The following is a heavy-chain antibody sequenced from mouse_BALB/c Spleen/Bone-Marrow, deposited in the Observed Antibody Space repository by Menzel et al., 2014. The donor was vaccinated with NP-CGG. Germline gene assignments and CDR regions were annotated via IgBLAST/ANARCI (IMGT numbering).Heavy chain of an antibody. V-gene: IGHV1S137*01. Sequence: QVQLQQSGAELVRPGVSVKISCKGSGYTFSDYAMHWVKQSHAKSLEWIGVLSPYYVDGGYNQKFKRKATMTIDTSSSTVYMELVRLTSEDSAIYYCARGGSSGLYYYAMDYWGQGTSVTVSS. CDR2: LSPYYVDG. J-gene: IGHJ4*01. D-gene: IGHD3-1*01. CDR3: ARGGSSGLYYYAMDY. CDR1: GYTFSDYA.